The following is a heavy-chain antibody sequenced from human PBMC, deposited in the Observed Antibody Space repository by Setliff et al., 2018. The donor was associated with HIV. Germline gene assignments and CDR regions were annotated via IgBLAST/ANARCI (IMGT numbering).Heavy chain of an antibody. V-gene: IGHV4-59*01. D-gene: IGHD3-10*01. J-gene: IGHJ4*02. Sequence: SETLSLTCTVSGGSISSYYWSWIRQPPGKGLEWIGYVYYSGSTNYNPSLKSRVTISVDTSKNQFSPKLSSVTAADTAVYYCARGAELLWFGELHNIPYFDYWGQGTLVTVSS. CDR2: VYYSGST. CDR1: GGSISSYY. CDR3: ARGAELLWFGELHNIPYFDY.